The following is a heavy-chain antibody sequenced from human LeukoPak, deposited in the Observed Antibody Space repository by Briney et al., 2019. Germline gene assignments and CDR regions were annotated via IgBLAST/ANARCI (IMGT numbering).Heavy chain of an antibody. Sequence: PSETLSLTCTVSGGSISSYYWSWIRQPPGKGLEWIGEINHSGSTNYNPSLKSRVTISVDTSKNQFSLKLSSVTAADTAVYYCARSQRIAVAGRSLIDYWGQGTLVTVSS. CDR3: ARSQRIAVAGRSLIDY. CDR2: INHSGST. D-gene: IGHD6-19*01. J-gene: IGHJ4*02. V-gene: IGHV4-34*01. CDR1: GGSISSYY.